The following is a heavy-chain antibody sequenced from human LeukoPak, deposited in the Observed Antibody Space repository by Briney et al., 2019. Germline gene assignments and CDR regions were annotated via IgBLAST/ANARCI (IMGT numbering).Heavy chain of an antibody. D-gene: IGHD2-21*02. CDR2: FIPVLGIP. J-gene: IGHJ3*02. Sequence: ASVKVSCKASGGAFSSYAISWVRQAPGQGLEWTGRFIPVLGIPNYAQKFQGRVTITADKSTSTAYMELSSLRSEDAAVYYCVESGMTATFDIWGPGTMVTVSS. CDR3: VESGMTATFDI. V-gene: IGHV1-69*04. CDR1: GGAFSSYA.